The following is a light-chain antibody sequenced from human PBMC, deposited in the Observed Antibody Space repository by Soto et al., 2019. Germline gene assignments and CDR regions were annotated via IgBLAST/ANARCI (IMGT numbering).Light chain of an antibody. Sequence: EIQVTQSPTSLSASVGERITITCRASRSIGNNLNWYQQRPGKAPQLLIYAASSLQSGVPSRFSDSSYGTDFTLTINGLQPEDFATYYCQHSFSPHIAFGQGTRL. CDR3: QHSFSPHIA. CDR2: AAS. J-gene: IGKJ5*01. V-gene: IGKV1-39*01. CDR1: RSIGNN.